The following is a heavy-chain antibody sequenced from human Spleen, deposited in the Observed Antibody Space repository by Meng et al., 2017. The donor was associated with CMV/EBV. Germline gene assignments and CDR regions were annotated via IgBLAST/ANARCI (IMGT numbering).Heavy chain of an antibody. J-gene: IGHJ5*02. CDR2: ISGDSGHT. CDR1: GYTFTSYG. D-gene: IGHD2-15*01. V-gene: IGHV1-18*01. Sequence: QVQLVQSGAEVKKPGASVKVSRKASGYTFTSYGITWVRQAPGQALEWMGWISGDSGHTTYAQKVQGRVTMTTDTSTTTAYLELRSLRSDDTAIYYCARSCSLAGGCPVRAWGQGTLVTVSS. CDR3: ARSCSLAGGCPVRA.